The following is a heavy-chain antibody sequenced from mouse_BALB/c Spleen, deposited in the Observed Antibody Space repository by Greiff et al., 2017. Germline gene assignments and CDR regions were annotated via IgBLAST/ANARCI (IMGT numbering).Heavy chain of an antibody. D-gene: IGHD2-4*01. J-gene: IGHJ3*01. V-gene: IGHV2-9*02. CDR3: ARATMSTRGAWFAY. CDR2: IWAGGST. CDR1: GFSLTSYG. Sequence: VKLMESGPGLVAPSQSLSITCTVSGFSLTSYGVHWVRQPPGKGLEWLGVIWAGGSTNYNSALMSRLSISKDNSKSQVFLKMNSLQTDDTAMYYCARATMSTRGAWFAYWGQGTLVTVSA.